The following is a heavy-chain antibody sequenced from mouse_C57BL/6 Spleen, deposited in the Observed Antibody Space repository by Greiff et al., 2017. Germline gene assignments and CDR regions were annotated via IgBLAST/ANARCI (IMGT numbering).Heavy chain of an antibody. Sequence: QVQLQQSGAELVKPGASVKISCKASGYAFSSYWMNWVKQRPGKGLEWIGQIYPGDGDTNYNGKFKGKATLTADKSSSTAYMQLSSLTSEDSAVYFCARRGELTDYYAMDYWGQGTSVTVSS. V-gene: IGHV1-80*01. J-gene: IGHJ4*01. CDR3: ARRGELTDYYAMDY. D-gene: IGHD3-2*01. CDR2: IYPGDGDT. CDR1: GYAFSSYW.